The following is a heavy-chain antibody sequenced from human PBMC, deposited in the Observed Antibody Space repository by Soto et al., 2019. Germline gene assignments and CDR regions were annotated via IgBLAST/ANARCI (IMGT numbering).Heavy chain of an antibody. CDR2: INHSGST. CDR3: ARGLNWNYVVSAFGYNWFDP. CDR1: GGSFSGYY. Sequence: QVQLQQWGAGLLKPSETLSLTCAVYGGSFSGYYWSWIRQPPGKGLEWIGEINHSGSTNYNPSLKSRVTISVDTSKNQFSLKLSSVTAADTAVYYCARGLNWNYVVSAFGYNWFDPWGQGTLVTVSS. D-gene: IGHD1-7*01. V-gene: IGHV4-34*01. J-gene: IGHJ5*02.